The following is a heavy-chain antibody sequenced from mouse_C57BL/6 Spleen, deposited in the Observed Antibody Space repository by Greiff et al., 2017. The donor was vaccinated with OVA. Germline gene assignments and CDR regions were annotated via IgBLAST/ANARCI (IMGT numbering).Heavy chain of an antibody. D-gene: IGHD2-3*01. J-gene: IGHJ4*01. CDR3: ASLRSIYDGASYYAMDY. CDR1: GYTFTSYW. Sequence: VKLQQPGTELVKPGASVKLSCKASGYTFTSYWMHWVKQRPGQGLEWIGNINPSNGGTNYNEKFKSKATLTVDKSSSTAYMQLSSLTSEDSAVYYYASLRSIYDGASYYAMDYWGQGTSVTVSS. V-gene: IGHV1-53*01. CDR2: INPSNGGT.